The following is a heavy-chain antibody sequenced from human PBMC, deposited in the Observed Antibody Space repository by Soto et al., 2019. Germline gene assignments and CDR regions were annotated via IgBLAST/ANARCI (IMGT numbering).Heavy chain of an antibody. CDR2: ISAYNGNT. D-gene: IGHD1-26*01. V-gene: IGHV1-18*01. Sequence: ASVKVSCKASGYTFTSYGISWVRQAPGQGLEWMGWISAYNGNTNYAQKLQGRVTMTTDTSTGTAYMELRSLRSDDTAVYYCVRDGVYSGSYGDYYYYGMDVWGQGTTVTVSS. J-gene: IGHJ6*02. CDR3: VRDGVYSGSYGDYYYYGMDV. CDR1: GYTFTSYG.